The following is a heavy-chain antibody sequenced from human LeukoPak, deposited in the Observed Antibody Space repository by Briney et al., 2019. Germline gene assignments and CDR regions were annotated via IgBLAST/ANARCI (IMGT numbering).Heavy chain of an antibody. Sequence: PSQTLSLTCTVSGGSISSGSYYWSWIRQPAGKGLEWIGRIYTSGSTNYNPSLKSRVTISVDTSKNQFSPKLSSVTAADTAVYYCARDSGSWDYYDSSGYQYFQHWGQGTLVTVSS. J-gene: IGHJ1*01. V-gene: IGHV4-61*02. CDR2: IYTSGST. D-gene: IGHD3-22*01. CDR1: GGSISSGSYY. CDR3: ARDSGSWDYYDSSGYQYFQH.